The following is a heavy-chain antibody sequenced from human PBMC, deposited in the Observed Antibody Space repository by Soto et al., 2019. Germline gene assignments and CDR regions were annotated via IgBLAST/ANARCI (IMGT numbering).Heavy chain of an antibody. J-gene: IGHJ6*02. V-gene: IGHV1-46*01. Sequence: QVQLVQSGAEVKKPGASVKVSCKASGYTFIRYYMHWVRQAPGQGLERMGIINPSGGSTSYAQKSKARVTRTRDPSPRTGYMELSSLRCDVSAAQYWAKDAELRTYYYRWGNYQKPEMAGWGQGNTVNVSS. CDR1: GYTFIRYY. D-gene: IGHD3-10*01. CDR2: INPSGGST. CDR3: AKDAELRTYYYRWGNYQKPEMAG.